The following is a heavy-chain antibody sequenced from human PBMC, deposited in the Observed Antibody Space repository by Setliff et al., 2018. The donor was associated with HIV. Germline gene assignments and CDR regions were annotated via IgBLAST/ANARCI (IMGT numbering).Heavy chain of an antibody. CDR2: INPNSGGT. CDR3: ARDLFTVPSREGYDY. Sequence: ASVKVCCKASGYTFTGYYMHWVRQAPGQGLEWMGWINPNSGGTNYAQKFQGRVTMTRDTSISTAYMELRSLRSDDTAVYYCARDLFTVPSREGYDYWGQGTLVTVSS. CDR1: GYTFTGYY. J-gene: IGHJ4*02. V-gene: IGHV1-2*02. D-gene: IGHD1-26*01.